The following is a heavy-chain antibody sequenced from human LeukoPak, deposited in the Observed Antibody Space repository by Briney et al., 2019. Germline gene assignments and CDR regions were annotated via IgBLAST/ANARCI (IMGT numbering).Heavy chain of an antibody. CDR3: ARDAAYDSSGYYDY. V-gene: IGHV4-61*02. J-gene: IGHJ4*02. CDR2: IYTSGST. D-gene: IGHD3-22*01. CDR1: GGSISSGSYY. Sequence: SETLSLTCTVSGGSISSGSYYWSWIRQPAGKGLEWIGRIYTSGSTNYNPSLKSRVTISVDTSKNQFSLKLSSVAAADTAVYYCARDAAYDSSGYYDYWGQGTLVTVSS.